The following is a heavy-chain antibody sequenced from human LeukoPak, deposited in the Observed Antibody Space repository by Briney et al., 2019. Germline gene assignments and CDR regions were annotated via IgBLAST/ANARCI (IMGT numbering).Heavy chain of an antibody. CDR1: GYSFTSYW. D-gene: IGHD3-22*01. Sequence: GESLKISCKGSGYSFTSYWIGWVRQMPGKGLEWMGIIYPGDSDTRYGPSFQGQVTISADKSISTAYLQWSSLKASDTAMYYCARTSEYYYDSSGLDYWGQGTLVTVSS. CDR3: ARTSEYYYDSSGLDY. J-gene: IGHJ4*02. CDR2: IYPGDSDT. V-gene: IGHV5-51*01.